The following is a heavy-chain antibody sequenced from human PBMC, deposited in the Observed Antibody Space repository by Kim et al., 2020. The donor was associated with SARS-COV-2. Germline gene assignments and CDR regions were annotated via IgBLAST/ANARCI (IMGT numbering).Heavy chain of an antibody. Sequence: GGSLRLSCAASGFTFSSYSMNWVRQAPGKGLEWVSSISSSSSYIYYADSVKGRFTISRDNAKNSLYLQMNSLRAEDTAVYYCARDEWELLIPFDYWGQGTLVTVSS. J-gene: IGHJ4*02. CDR1: GFTFSSYS. CDR3: ARDEWELLIPFDY. D-gene: IGHD1-26*01. V-gene: IGHV3-21*01. CDR2: ISSSSSYI.